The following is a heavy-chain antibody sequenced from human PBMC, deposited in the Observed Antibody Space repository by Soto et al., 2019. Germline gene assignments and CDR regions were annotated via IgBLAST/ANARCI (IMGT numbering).Heavy chain of an antibody. CDR3: AGISTYGAGGWFDP. D-gene: IGHD3-10*01. CDR1: GVSVNTYNYY. Sequence: SETLSLTCTVPGVSVNTYNYYWTWLRQPPGKGLEWLGYIHFSGSTNYNPSLKSRVTLSLDTSKNQISFKLTSVTAADTAVYYCAGISTYGAGGWFDPWGQGTLVTVSS. J-gene: IGHJ5*02. V-gene: IGHV4-61*01. CDR2: IHFSGST.